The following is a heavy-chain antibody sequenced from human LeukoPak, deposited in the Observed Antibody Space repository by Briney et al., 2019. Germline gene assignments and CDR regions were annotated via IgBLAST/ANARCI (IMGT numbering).Heavy chain of an antibody. V-gene: IGHV4-34*01. CDR1: GGSFSGYY. D-gene: IGHD3-22*01. J-gene: IGHJ4*02. CDR3: ARAPNRNYYDSSGYYYVGQRHKSYYFDY. CDR2: INHSGST. Sequence: PSETLSLTCAVYGGSFSGYYWSWIRQPPGKGLEWIGEINHSGSTNYNPSLKSRVTISVDTSKNQFSLKLSSVTAADTAVYYCARAPNRNYYDSSGYYYVGQRHKSYYFDYWGQGTLVTVSS.